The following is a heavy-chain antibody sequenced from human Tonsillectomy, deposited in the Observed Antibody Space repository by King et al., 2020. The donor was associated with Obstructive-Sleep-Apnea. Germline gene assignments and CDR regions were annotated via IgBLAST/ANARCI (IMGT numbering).Heavy chain of an antibody. J-gene: IGHJ4*02. CDR3: ARVLTYYYDTSDYYHAFDY. D-gene: IGHD3-22*01. V-gene: IGHV3-7*01. Sequence: VQLVESGGGLVQPGGSLRLSSAVSGFAFRSYWMTWVRQAPGKGLGGVDRRDQDGSEKYYVDSVKGRFTISSDNAKESLDLQMNSLSAEDTAMYYCARVLTYYYDTSDYYHAFDYWGQGTLVTVSS. CDR1: GFAFRSYW. CDR2: RDQDGSEK.